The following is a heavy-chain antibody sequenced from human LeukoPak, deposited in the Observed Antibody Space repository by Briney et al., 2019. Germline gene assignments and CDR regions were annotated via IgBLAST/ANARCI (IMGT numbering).Heavy chain of an antibody. D-gene: IGHD3-22*01. CDR1: GYTFTSYG. J-gene: IGHJ2*01. CDR3: ARDGFYDSSGYSLYWYFDL. Sequence: ASVTVSCTASGYTFTSYGISWVRQAPGQGLEWMGWISAYNGNTNYAQKLQGRVTMTTDTSTSTAYMELSSLRSEDTAVYYCARDGFYDSSGYSLYWYFDLWGRGTLVTVSS. V-gene: IGHV1-18*01. CDR2: ISAYNGNT.